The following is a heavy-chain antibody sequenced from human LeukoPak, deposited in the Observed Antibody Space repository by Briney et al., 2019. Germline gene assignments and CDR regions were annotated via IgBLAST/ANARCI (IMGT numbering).Heavy chain of an antibody. CDR2: INHSGST. J-gene: IGHJ4*02. V-gene: IGHV4-34*01. Sequence: SETLSLTCAVYGGSFSGYYWSWIRQPPGKGLEWIGEINHSGSTNYNPSLKSRVTISVDTSKNQFSLKLSSVTAADRAVYYCATGLRFRSYFDYWGQGTLVTVSS. CDR3: ATGLRFRSYFDY. CDR1: GGSFSGYY. D-gene: IGHD5-12*01.